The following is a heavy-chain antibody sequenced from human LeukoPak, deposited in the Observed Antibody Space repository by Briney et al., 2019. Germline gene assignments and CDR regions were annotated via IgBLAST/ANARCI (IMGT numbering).Heavy chain of an antibody. CDR1: GFTFDDYA. V-gene: IGHV3-20*01. Sequence: GGSLRLSCTASGFTFDDYAMNWVRQAPGRGLEWVAGISGKGRSTAYVDSVKGRFTISRDNTKNPLSLQMSSLRAGDTALYHCARGRLRLGSFSLNYLYGMDVWGQGTTVTVSS. D-gene: IGHD1-26*01. J-gene: IGHJ6*02. CDR3: ARGRLRLGSFSLNYLYGMDV. CDR2: ISGKGRST.